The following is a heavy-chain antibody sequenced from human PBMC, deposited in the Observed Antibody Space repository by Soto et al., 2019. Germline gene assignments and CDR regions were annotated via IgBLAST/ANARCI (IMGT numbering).Heavy chain of an antibody. V-gene: IGHV1-69*13. Sequence: SVKVSCKASGGTFSSYAISWVRQAPGQGLEWMGGIIPIFGTANYAQKFQGRVTITADESTSTAYMELSSLRSEDTAVYYCGITIFGVVIRYYYYYGMDVWGQGTTVTVSS. J-gene: IGHJ6*02. D-gene: IGHD3-3*01. CDR3: GITIFGVVIRYYYYYGMDV. CDR2: IIPIFGTA. CDR1: GGTFSSYA.